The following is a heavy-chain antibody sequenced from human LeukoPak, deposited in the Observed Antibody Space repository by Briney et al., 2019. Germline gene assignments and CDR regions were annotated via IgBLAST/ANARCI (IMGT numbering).Heavy chain of an antibody. D-gene: IGHD3-9*01. V-gene: IGHV3-23*01. CDR3: AKFRHDILTGYYNRNYGMDV. J-gene: IGHJ6*02. Sequence: GGSLRLSCAASGFTFSSYAMSSVRQAPGKGLEWVSPISGSGGSTYYADSVKGRFTISRDNSKNTLYLQMNSLRAEDTAVYYCAKFRHDILTGYYNRNYGMDVWGQGTTVTVSS. CDR1: GFTFSSYA. CDR2: ISGSGGST.